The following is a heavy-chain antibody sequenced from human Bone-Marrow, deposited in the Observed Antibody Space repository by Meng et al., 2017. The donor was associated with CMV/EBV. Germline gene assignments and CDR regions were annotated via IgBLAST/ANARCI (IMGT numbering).Heavy chain of an antibody. V-gene: IGHV4-39*07. D-gene: IGHD5-12*01. CDR3: ARQVRLLGRDI. CDR1: GGSVSSSPYY. CDR2: IHYTGST. Sequence: GSLRLSCNVSGGSVSSSPYYWGWIRQPPGKGLEWIGNIHYTGSTYYNPSLKSRVTISLDTSNNRFSLKVTSVTAVDTAVYYCARQVRLLGRDIWGQGTMITASS. J-gene: IGHJ3*02.